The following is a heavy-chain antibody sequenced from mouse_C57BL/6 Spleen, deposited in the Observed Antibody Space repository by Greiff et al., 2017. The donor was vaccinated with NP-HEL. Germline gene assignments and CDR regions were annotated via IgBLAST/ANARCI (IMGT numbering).Heavy chain of an antibody. D-gene: IGHD1-3*01. CDR3: ARIKA. Sequence: EVQLQQSGAELVKPGASVKLSCTASGFNIKDTYMHWVKQRPDQGLEWFGRIDPANGNTKYDPKFQGKATRTADPTSNPAYLQLSSLASWDTAGYYCARIKAWGRGTTLIVSS. CDR1: GFNIKDTY. V-gene: IGHV14-3*02. CDR2: IDPANGNT. J-gene: IGHJ2*01.